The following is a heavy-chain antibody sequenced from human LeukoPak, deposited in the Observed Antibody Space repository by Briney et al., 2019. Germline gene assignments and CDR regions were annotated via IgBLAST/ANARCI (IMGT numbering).Heavy chain of an antibody. J-gene: IGHJ4*02. CDR3: ARAVSGRFDY. CDR2: IYYSGST. Sequence: SETLSLTCTVSGGSMSPYHWGWIRQPPGKGLEWTGYIYYSGSTNYNPSLNSRVTISVDTSKNQFSLRLSSVTAADTAIYYCARAVSGRFDYWGQGTLVTVSS. V-gene: IGHV4-59*08. CDR1: GGSMSPYH. D-gene: IGHD6-19*01.